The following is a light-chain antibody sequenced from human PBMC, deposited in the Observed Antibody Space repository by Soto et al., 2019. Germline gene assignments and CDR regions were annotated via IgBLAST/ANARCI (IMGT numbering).Light chain of an antibody. CDR3: QHYNSYSEA. V-gene: IGKV1-5*03. CDR1: QTISSW. CDR2: KAS. Sequence: QMTQSPSALSGSVGDRVTITCRASQTISSWLAWYQQKPGKAPKLLIYKASTLKSGVPSRFSGSGSGTEFTLTISSLQPDDFATYYCQHYNSYSEAFGQGAKADIK. J-gene: IGKJ1*01.